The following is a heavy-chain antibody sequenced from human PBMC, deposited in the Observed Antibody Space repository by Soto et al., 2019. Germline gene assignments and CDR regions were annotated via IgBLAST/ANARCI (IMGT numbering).Heavy chain of an antibody. CDR1: GGSISSYY. CDR3: ARVGPWVPYYYDSSPYTFENWFDP. J-gene: IGHJ5*02. Sequence: SETLSLTCPVSGGSISSYYWSWIRQPPGKGLEWIGSIYHGGSTYYNPSLNSRVTLSIDMTNNHVSLILNSVTAADTAVYYCARVGPWVPYYYDSSPYTFENWFDPWGQGTLVTVSS. CDR2: IYHGGST. D-gene: IGHD3-22*01. V-gene: IGHV4-59*08.